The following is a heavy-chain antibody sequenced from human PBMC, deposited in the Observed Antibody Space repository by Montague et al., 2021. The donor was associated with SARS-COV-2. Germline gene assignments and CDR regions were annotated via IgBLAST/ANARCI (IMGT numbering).Heavy chain of an antibody. CDR1: GFSLRTAGVA. CDR2: IYWDDEK. Sequence: PALVKPTQTLTLTCNFSGFSLRTAGVAVGWIRQPPGKAPQWLGHIYWDDEKRYSAPLQSRLFITKDTSRNQVVLSLGSVDPADTGTYYCAHGRSLSDCYFDVWGRGTLVTVSS. D-gene: IGHD2-21*01. V-gene: IGHV2-5*02. J-gene: IGHJ2*01. CDR3: AHGRSLSDCYFDV.